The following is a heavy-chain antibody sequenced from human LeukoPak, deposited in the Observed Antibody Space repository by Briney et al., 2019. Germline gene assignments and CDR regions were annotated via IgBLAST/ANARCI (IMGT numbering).Heavy chain of an antibody. CDR2: INTGNGNT. Sequence: ASVKVSCKASGYIFTSYPIHWVRQAPGQRLEWMGWINTGNGNTKYSQKFEGRVTVTRDTSATAAYMELSSLRSEDTAVYYCARDRAMADYWGQGTLVTVSS. CDR1: GYIFTSYP. D-gene: IGHD5-18*01. J-gene: IGHJ4*02. CDR3: ARDRAMADY. V-gene: IGHV1-3*04.